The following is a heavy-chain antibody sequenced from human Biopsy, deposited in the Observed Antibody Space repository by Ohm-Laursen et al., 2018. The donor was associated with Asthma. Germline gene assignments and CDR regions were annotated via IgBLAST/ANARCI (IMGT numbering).Heavy chain of an antibody. J-gene: IGHJ4*02. CDR2: INSVFGTT. CDR1: EGTFNTYV. Sequence: SSVKVSCKFLEGTFNTYVIGWVRQAPGQGLEWMGGINSVFGTTTYPQKFQDRVTITADDSTSTVYMELSSLRSEDTAVYYCARKAGSCISRTCYSLDFWGQGTLVTVSS. CDR3: ARKAGSCISRTCYSLDF. D-gene: IGHD2-2*01. V-gene: IGHV1-69*01.